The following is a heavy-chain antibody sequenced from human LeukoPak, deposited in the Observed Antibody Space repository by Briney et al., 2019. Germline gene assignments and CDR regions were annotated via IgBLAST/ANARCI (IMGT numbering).Heavy chain of an antibody. V-gene: IGHV3-74*01. CDR2: VNSDGSST. Sequence: GGSLRLSCAASGISFNNYWMHWVRQAPGKGLVWVSRVNSDGSSTVYADSVKGRFTISRDNARTTVYLQMSSLRLDDTATYYCATGLGHYYDHWGQGSLVTVSS. D-gene: IGHD3-22*01. CDR1: GISFNNYW. CDR3: ATGLGHYYDH. J-gene: IGHJ5*02.